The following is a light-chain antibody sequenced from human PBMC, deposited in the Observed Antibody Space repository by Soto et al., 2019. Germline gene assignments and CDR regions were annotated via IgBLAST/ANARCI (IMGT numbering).Light chain of an antibody. CDR2: GAT. Sequence: EIVMTQSPDTLSVSPGDRATLSCRASQTVSTNLAWYQQKPGQAPRLLIYGATTRATGIPDRFSGSGSRTEFTLTSSNLQSEDFAIYYCQQYNRWPPLTFGQGTKVEIK. V-gene: IGKV3-15*01. CDR3: QQYNRWPPLT. J-gene: IGKJ1*01. CDR1: QTVSTN.